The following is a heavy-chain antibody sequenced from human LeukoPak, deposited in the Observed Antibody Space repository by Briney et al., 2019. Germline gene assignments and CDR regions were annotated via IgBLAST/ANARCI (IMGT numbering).Heavy chain of an antibody. CDR3: AREIFWSGYFSNLHFDY. J-gene: IGHJ4*02. CDR1: EFTFSSYN. CDR2: ISSSSSYI. V-gene: IGHV3-21*06. Sequence: GGSLRLSCVASEFTFSSYNMNWVRQAPGKGLEWVSSISSSSSYIYYADSVRGRFTISRDNAKNSLYLQTNNLRPEDTAVYYCAREIFWSGYFSNLHFDYWGQGTLVTVSS. D-gene: IGHD3-3*01.